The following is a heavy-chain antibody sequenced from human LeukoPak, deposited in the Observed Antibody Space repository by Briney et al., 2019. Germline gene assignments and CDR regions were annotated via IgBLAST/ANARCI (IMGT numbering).Heavy chain of an antibody. V-gene: IGHV1-2*02. J-gene: IGHJ4*02. CDR3: AAQRDPRPFDH. D-gene: IGHD5-24*01. Sequence: GASVKVSCKTSGYTFIAYYLHWVRQAPGQGLEWMGWLNPGPGGTLYAKKFQGRVTMTRDMSMTTAYMELTELRSDDTAVYYCAAQRDPRPFDHWGQGTLITVSS. CDR1: GYTFIAYY. CDR2: LNPGPGGT.